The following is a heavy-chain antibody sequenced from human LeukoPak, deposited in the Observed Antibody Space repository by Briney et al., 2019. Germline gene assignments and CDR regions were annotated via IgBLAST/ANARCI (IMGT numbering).Heavy chain of an antibody. D-gene: IGHD6-13*01. Sequence: ASVKVSCKASGYTFTNYAMHWVRQAPGQRLEGMGWINAGNGNTKYSQEFQGRVTITRDTSASTAYMELSSLRSEDMAVYYCAVVAAAGNDFDYWGQGTLVTVSS. CDR2: INAGNGNT. CDR3: AVVAAAGNDFDY. CDR1: GYTFTNYA. J-gene: IGHJ4*02. V-gene: IGHV1-3*03.